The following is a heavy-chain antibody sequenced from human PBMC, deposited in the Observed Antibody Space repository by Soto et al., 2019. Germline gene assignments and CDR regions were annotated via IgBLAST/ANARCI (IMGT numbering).Heavy chain of an antibody. J-gene: IGHJ5*02. V-gene: IGHV1-18*04. CDR1: GYTFTSYG. D-gene: IGHD3-10*01. Sequence: GASVKVSCKASGYTFTSYGISWVRQAPGQGLEWMGWISAYNGNTNYAQKLQGRVTMTTDTSTSTAYMELRSLRSDDTAVYYCARERRITMVRGVNNWFDPWGQGTLVTVSS. CDR3: ARERRITMVRGVNNWFDP. CDR2: ISAYNGNT.